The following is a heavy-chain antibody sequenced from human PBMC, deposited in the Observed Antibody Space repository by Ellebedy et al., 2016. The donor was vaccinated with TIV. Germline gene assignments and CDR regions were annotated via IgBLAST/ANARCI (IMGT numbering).Heavy chain of an antibody. V-gene: IGHV3-30*03. J-gene: IGHJ4*02. CDR1: GFTFSSYD. D-gene: IGHD1-1*01. Sequence: GESLKISCAASGFTFSSYDMHWVRQAPGKGLEWLALISNDANNKYYADSVKGRFTISRDTSKNTVYVQMNSLRAEDTAMYYCASGRQLGRYYFDYWGQGTLVTVSS. CDR3: ASGRQLGRYYFDY. CDR2: ISNDANNK.